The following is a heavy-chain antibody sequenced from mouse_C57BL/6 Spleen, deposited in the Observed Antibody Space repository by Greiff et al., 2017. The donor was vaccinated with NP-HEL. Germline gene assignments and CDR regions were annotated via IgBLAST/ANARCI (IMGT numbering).Heavy chain of an antibody. CDR2: INPNNGGT. D-gene: IGHD1-1*02. J-gene: IGHJ2*01. CDR3: ARRNYGLREYFDY. CDR1: GYTFTDYY. V-gene: IGHV1-26*01. Sequence: EVQLQQSGPELVKPGASVKISCKASGYTFTDYYMNWVKQSHGKSLEWIGDINPNNGGTSYNQKFKGKATLTVDKSSSTAYMELRSLTSEDSAVYYCARRNYGLREYFDYWGQGTTLTVSS.